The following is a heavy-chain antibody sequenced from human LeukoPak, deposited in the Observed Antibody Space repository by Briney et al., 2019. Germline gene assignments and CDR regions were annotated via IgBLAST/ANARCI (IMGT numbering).Heavy chain of an antibody. CDR1: GFTFSSYA. CDR2: ISGSGGST. Sequence: PGGSLRLSCAASGFTFSSYAMSWVRQAPGKGLEWVSAISGSGGSTYYADSVKGRFTISRDNSKNTLYLQMNSLRAEDTAVYYCANDGGAVAWPYHFDYWGQGTLVTVSS. CDR3: ANDGGAVAWPYHFDY. D-gene: IGHD6-19*01. V-gene: IGHV3-23*01. J-gene: IGHJ4*02.